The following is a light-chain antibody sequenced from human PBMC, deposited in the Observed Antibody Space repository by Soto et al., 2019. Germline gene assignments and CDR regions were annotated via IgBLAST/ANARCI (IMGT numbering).Light chain of an antibody. J-gene: IGLJ1*01. CDR1: SSNIGAEYD. V-gene: IGLV1-40*01. CDR2: GDN. Sequence: QSVLTQPPSVSGAPGQRVAISCTGSSSNIGAEYDVHWYQQLPGTAPKRLIYGDNNRPSGVPGRFSGSKSGTSASLAITGLQPEDEADYYCQSYDSSLTTFVFGTGTKGTVL. CDR3: QSYDSSLTTFV.